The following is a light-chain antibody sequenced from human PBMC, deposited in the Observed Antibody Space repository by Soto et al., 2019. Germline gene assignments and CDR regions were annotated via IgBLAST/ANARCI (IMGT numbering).Light chain of an antibody. Sequence: EIVMTETPLSLSVAPGQPASISFKSIESFLHSDGKTYLYWYLQKPGQPPQLLIYEISNRFSGVPDKFSGSGSGTDLTLKISRVEAEDVGVYYCMQSIQVPITFGQGTRLE. CDR3: MQSIQVPIT. J-gene: IGKJ5*01. CDR1: ESFLHSDGKTY. CDR2: EIS. V-gene: IGKV2D-29*01.